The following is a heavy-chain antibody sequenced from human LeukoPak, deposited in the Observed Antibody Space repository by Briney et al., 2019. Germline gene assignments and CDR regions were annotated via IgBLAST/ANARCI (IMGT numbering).Heavy chain of an antibody. J-gene: IGHJ6*02. CDR3: ARDRATYTHSYGTDV. V-gene: IGHV4-31*03. D-gene: IGHD1-1*01. CDR1: GGSISSGGYY. CDR2: IYYSGST. Sequence: PSETLSLTCTVSGGSISSGGYYWSWIRQHPGKGLEWIGYIYYSGSTYYNPSLKSRVTISVDTSKNQFSLKLSSVTAADTAVYYCARDRATYTHSYGTDVWGQGTTVTVSS.